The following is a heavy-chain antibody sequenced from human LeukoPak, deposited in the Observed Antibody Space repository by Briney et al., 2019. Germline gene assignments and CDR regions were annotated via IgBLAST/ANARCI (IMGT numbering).Heavy chain of an antibody. CDR3: AIPDRRYGDAFDI. V-gene: IGHV3-11*04. Sequence: PGGSLRLSCAASGFTFSDYYMSWIRQAPGKGLEWVSYISSSGSARYYADSVKGRFTISRDNAKNSLYLQMNSLGAEDTAVYYCAIPDRRYGDAFDIWGQGTMVTVSS. D-gene: IGHD3-9*01. CDR1: GFTFSDYY. CDR2: ISSSGSAR. J-gene: IGHJ3*02.